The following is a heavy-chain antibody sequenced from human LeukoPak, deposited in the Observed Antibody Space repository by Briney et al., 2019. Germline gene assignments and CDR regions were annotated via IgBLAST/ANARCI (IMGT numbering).Heavy chain of an antibody. J-gene: IGHJ4*02. V-gene: IGHV4-38-2*02. CDR3: AIRTTVTSYYFDY. D-gene: IGHD4-17*01. Sequence: PSETLSLTCTVSDYTISSGYYWGWIRRAPGKGLEWIASMYDSGDTYYNPSLKSRVTISVDTSKNQFSLKLSSVTAADTAVYYCAIRTTVTSYYFDYWGQGTLVTVSS. CDR1: DYTISSGYY. CDR2: MYDSGDT.